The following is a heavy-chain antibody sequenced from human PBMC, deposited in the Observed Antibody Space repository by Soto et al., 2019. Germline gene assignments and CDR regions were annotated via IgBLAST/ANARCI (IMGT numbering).Heavy chain of an antibody. CDR2: IYYSGST. V-gene: IGHV4-31*03. D-gene: IGHD4-4*01. J-gene: IGHJ4*02. CDR3: ARELTTYFDY. CDR1: GDSINSGGYY. Sequence: SETLSLTCTVSGDSINSGGYYWSWIRQHPGKGLEWIGYIYYSGSTYYNPSLKSRVTISVDTSKNQFSLKLSSVTAADTAVYYCARELTTYFDYWGQGTLVTVSS.